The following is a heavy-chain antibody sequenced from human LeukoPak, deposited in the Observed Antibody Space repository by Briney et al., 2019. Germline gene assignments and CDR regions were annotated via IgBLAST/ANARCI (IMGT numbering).Heavy chain of an antibody. CDR1: GFTFSTYT. V-gene: IGHV3-21*01. D-gene: IGHD1-1*01. J-gene: IGHJ4*02. CDR3: ARGGYSDYLNC. Sequence: GGSLRLSCAASGFTFSTYTMNWVRQAPGKGLEWVSSITSTSSYIDYADSVKGRFTISRDNAKNSLYLQMNSLRAEDTAVYYCARGGYSDYLNCWGQGTLVTVSS. CDR2: ITSTSSYI.